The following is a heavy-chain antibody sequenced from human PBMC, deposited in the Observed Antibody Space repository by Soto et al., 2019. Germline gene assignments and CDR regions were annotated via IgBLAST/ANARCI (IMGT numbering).Heavy chain of an antibody. CDR1: GFTFSSHG. J-gene: IGHJ5*02. V-gene: IGHV3-33*01. CDR3: AAGDCSGGACFLLDP. D-gene: IGHD2-15*01. CDR2: IWYDGSNR. Sequence: GSLRLSCAASGFTFSSHGMHWVRQSPGKGLEWVAVIWYDGSNRNYADSVKGRFTISRDNSKNMVFLQMNSLRVEDTAVYYCAAGDCSGGACFLLDPWGQGTMVTVSS.